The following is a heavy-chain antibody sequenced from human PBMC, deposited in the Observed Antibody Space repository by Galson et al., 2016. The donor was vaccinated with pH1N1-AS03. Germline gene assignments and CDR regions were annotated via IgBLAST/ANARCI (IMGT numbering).Heavy chain of an antibody. CDR1: GFNFNFYG. D-gene: IGHD3-16*01. J-gene: IGHJ5*01. Sequence: SLRLSCAASGFNFNFYGMSWVRQAPGKGLEWVSGLNGGGDTTYYADSTKGRFTVSRDNSKDTLYLQMTSLRAEDTGIYYCAKDCMGCMLMFDSWGHGTLVTVSS. CDR3: AKDCMGCMLMFDS. V-gene: IGHV3-23*01. CDR2: LNGGGDTT.